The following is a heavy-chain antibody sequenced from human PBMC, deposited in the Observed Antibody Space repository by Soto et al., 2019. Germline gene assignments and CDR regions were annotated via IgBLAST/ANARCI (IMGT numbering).Heavy chain of an antibody. V-gene: IGHV1-69*12. Sequence: QVQLVQSGAEVKKPGSSVKVSCKASGGTFRNHGYSWVRQAPGQGLEWMGGIIPLSGTINYAQKFQGRVTITAESTHTAYMELSGLRSEDTAVYYCARDSDCITTCGDWFDPWGQGTLVTVSS. CDR1: GGTFRNHG. J-gene: IGHJ5*02. CDR3: ARDSDCITTCGDWFDP. CDR2: IIPLSGTI. D-gene: IGHD1-20*01.